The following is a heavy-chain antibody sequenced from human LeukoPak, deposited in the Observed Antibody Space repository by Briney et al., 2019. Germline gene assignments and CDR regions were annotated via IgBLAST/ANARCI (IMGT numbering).Heavy chain of an antibody. Sequence: GASVKVSCKASGYTFTSYGISWVRQAPGQGLEWMGWINAGNGNTKYSQKFQGRVTITRDTSASTAYMELSSLRSEETAVYYCARAPSSYYDFWSGYAISWASDYYYYYGMDVWGQGTTVTVSS. V-gene: IGHV1-3*01. CDR3: ARAPSSYYDFWSGYAISWASDYYYYYGMDV. CDR2: INAGNGNT. D-gene: IGHD3-3*01. CDR1: GYTFTSYG. J-gene: IGHJ6*02.